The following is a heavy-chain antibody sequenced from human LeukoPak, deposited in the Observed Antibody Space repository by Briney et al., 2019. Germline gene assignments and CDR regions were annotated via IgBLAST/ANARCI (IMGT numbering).Heavy chain of an antibody. CDR2: ISAYNGNT. D-gene: IGHD4-17*01. J-gene: IGHJ1*01. CDR1: GYTFTSYG. CDR3: ARGADYGDYSSPAEYFQH. V-gene: IGHV1-18*01. Sequence: ASVKVSCKASGYTFTSYGISWVRQAPGQGLEWMGWISAYNGNTNYAQKLRGRVTMTTDTSTSTAYMELRSLRSDDTAVYYCARGADYGDYSSPAEYFQHWGQGTLVTVSS.